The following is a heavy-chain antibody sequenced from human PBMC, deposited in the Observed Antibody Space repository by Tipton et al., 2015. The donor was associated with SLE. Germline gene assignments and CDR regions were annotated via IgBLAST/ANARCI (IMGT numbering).Heavy chain of an antibody. V-gene: IGHV4-59*01. CDR2: IYFSGSA. J-gene: IGHJ4*02. D-gene: IGHD2-8*02. CDR3: ARGSCSGGVCYIDY. CDR1: GGSISNYY. Sequence: GLVKPSGTLSLTCTVSGGSISNYYWSWIRQPPGKGLEWIGYIYFSGSANYNPSLKSRVTISLDTSKNQFSLKLSSVTAADTAVYYCARGSCSGGVCYIDYWGQGTLVTVSS.